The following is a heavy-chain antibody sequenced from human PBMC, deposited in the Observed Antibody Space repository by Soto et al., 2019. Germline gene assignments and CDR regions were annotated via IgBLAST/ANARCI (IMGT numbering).Heavy chain of an antibody. D-gene: IGHD5-12*01. CDR2: IYYSGST. J-gene: IGHJ4*02. V-gene: IGHV4-39*01. Sequence: KTSETLSLTCTVSGGSISSISYYWGWIRQPPGKGLEWIGSIYYSGSTYYNPSLKSRVTISVDTSKNQFSLKLSSVTAADTAVYYCARQRSGYDRRSFAYWGQGTLVTVSS. CDR3: ARQRSGYDRRSFAY. CDR1: GGSISSISYY.